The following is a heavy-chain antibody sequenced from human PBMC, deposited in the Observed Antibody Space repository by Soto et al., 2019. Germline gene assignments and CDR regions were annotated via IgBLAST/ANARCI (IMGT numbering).Heavy chain of an antibody. Sequence: GGSLRLSCAASGFTFSSYAMHWVRQAPGKGLEWVAVISYDGSNKYYADSVKGRFTISRDNSKNTLYLQMNSLRAEDTAVYYCARETHCSSTSRYADGYFDYWGQETLVTVSS. CDR2: ISYDGSNK. D-gene: IGHD2-2*01. CDR3: ARETHCSSTSRYADGYFDY. V-gene: IGHV3-30-3*01. CDR1: GFTFSSYA. J-gene: IGHJ4*02.